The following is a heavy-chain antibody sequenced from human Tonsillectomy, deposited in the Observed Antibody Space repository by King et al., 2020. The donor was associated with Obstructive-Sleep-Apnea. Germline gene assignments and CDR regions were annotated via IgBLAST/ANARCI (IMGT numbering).Heavy chain of an antibody. V-gene: IGHV1-69*10. CDR1: GGTFSSYA. CDR3: AADKNIVVVSAASGTNYYYYGMDV. J-gene: IGHJ6*02. CDR2: IIPLLGIT. D-gene: IGHD2-21*01. Sequence: QLVQSGAEVKRPGSSVKVSCKTSGGTFSSYAICWVRQAPGQGLEWMGGIIPLLGITNYAQKFQGRVTITADKSTSTAHMELSSLRSEDTAVYYCAADKNIVVVSAASGTNYYYYGMDVWGQGTTVTVSS.